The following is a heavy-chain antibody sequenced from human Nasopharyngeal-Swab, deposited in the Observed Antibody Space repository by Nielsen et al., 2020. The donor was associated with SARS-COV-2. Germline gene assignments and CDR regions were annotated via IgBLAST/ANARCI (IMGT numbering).Heavy chain of an antibody. D-gene: IGHD3-3*01. J-gene: IGHJ6*02. CDR2: MNPNSETT. V-gene: IGHV1-8*02. Sequence: ASMKVSCKTSGYTFTTYGINWVRQATGQGLEWLGWMNPNSETTGSAQKFQGRVTMTWDTSIRTVYMELSSLRSEDTAVYYCASGTYYTGMDVWGQGTTVTVSS. CDR1: GYTFTTYG. CDR3: ASGTYYTGMDV.